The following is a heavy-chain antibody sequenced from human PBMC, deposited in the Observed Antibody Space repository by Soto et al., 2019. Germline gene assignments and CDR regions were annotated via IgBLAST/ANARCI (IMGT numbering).Heavy chain of an antibody. D-gene: IGHD2-8*01. CDR1: GASISGFY. Sequence: SETLSLTCTVSGASISGFYWSWVRKSAGKGLEWIGRIYATGTTDYNPSLKSRVMMSVDTSKKQFSLKLRSVTAADTAVYYCVRYGQNNLRDWFDTWGQGISVTVSS. CDR3: VRYGQNNLRDWFDT. J-gene: IGHJ5*02. CDR2: IYATGTT. V-gene: IGHV4-4*07.